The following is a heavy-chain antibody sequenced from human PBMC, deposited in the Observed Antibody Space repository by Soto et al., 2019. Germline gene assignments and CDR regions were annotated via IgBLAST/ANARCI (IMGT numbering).Heavy chain of an antibody. CDR2: IYPDSGGT. D-gene: IGHD2-15*01. CDR1: GYTFSGFY. CDR3: AREWSSRDAFDI. J-gene: IGHJ3*02. V-gene: IGHV1-2*02. Sequence: GASVKVYCKTSGYTFSGFYIHWVRKAPGQGLESMGWIYPDSGGTDYAQKFQGRVTMTRDTSISTAYMELSRLRSDDTAVYYCAREWSSRDAFDIWGQGTMVTVS.